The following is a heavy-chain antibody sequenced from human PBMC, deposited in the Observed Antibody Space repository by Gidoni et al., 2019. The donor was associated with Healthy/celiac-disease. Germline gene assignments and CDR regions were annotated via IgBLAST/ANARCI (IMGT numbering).Heavy chain of an antibody. CDR2: INHSGST. D-gene: IGHD4-4*01. J-gene: IGHJ4*02. CDR3: ARGLTTVTPFDY. V-gene: IGHV4-34*01. Sequence: QVQLQQWGAGLLKPSETLSLTCAVYGGSFSGYYWSWIRQPPGKGLEWIGEINHSGSTNYNPSLKSRVTISVDTSKNQFSPKLSSVTAADTAVYYCARGLTTVTPFDYWGQGTLVTVSS. CDR1: GGSFSGYY.